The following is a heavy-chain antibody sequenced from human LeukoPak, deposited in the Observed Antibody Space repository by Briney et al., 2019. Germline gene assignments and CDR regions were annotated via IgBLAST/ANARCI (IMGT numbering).Heavy chain of an antibody. CDR1: GFTFSTYR. V-gene: IGHV3-21*01. J-gene: IGHJ4*02. Sequence: PGGSLRLSCAASGFTFSTYRMNWVRRAPGKGLEWVSSISSSSSYIYYADSVKGRFTISRDNAKNSLYLQMNSLRAEDTAVYYCARGLGAREVGYWGQGTLVTVSS. CDR2: ISSSSSYI. CDR3: ARGLGAREVGY. D-gene: IGHD1-26*01.